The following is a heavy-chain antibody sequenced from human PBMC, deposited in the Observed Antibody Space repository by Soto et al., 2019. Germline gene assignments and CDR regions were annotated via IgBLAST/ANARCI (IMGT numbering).Heavy chain of an antibody. CDR1: GGTFSRSA. Sequence: QVQLVQSGAEVKKPGSSVKVSCKASGGTFSRSAINWVRQAPGQGLEWMGGIIPVFGKPNYAQKFQGRVTITADESTSTAYMELRRLTSEDTAVYYCARDGTLYDSNGYYYVYWGQGTLFTVSS. CDR3: ARDGTLYDSNGYYYVY. D-gene: IGHD3-22*01. V-gene: IGHV1-69*01. CDR2: IIPVFGKP. J-gene: IGHJ4*02.